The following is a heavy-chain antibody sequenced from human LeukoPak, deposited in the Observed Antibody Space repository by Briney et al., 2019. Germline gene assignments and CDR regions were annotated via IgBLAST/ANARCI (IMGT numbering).Heavy chain of an antibody. CDR2: IYYNGNT. CDR1: GGSISSSSYS. D-gene: IGHD3-10*01. J-gene: IGHJ4*02. CDR3: ARQPELSVRRFDY. Sequence: SETLSLTCTVSGGSISSSSYSWGWIRQPPGKGLEWIGSIYYNGNTYYNPSLKSRATISVDTSKHQSYLVLRSVTSAATAVYYCARQPELSVRRFDYWGQGTLVTVSS. V-gene: IGHV4-39*01.